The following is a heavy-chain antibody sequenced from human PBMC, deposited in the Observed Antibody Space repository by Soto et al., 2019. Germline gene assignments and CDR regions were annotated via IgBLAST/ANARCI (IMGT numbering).Heavy chain of an antibody. Sequence: EVQLLESGGGLVQPGGSLRLSCAASGFTFSSYAMSWVRQAPGKGLEWVSGISGSGGSTYYADSVKGRFTISRDNSKNTAYLQMNSLRAEDTAVYYCATFYGYYAGYFQHWGQGTLVTVSS. CDR1: GFTFSSYA. J-gene: IGHJ1*01. CDR2: ISGSGGST. D-gene: IGHD4-17*01. CDR3: ATFYGYYAGYFQH. V-gene: IGHV3-23*01.